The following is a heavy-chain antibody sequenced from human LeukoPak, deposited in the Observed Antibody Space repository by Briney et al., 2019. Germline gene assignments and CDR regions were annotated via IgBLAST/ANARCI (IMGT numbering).Heavy chain of an antibody. V-gene: IGHV4-61*02. J-gene: IGHJ4*02. CDR3: ARERLITSHHDY. Sequence: SETLSLTCIVSGGSITSGSYYWSWIRQPAGKGLEWIGRVYTSGSTNYNPSLKSRVTISVDTSKNQFSLKLSSVTAADTAVYYCARERLITSHHDYWGQGILVTVSS. CDR1: GGSITSGSYY. D-gene: IGHD3-16*01. CDR2: VYTSGST.